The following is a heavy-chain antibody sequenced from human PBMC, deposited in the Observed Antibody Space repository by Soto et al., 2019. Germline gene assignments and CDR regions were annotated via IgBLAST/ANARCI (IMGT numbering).Heavy chain of an antibody. CDR2: IIPIFGTA. Sequence: QVQLVQSGAEVKKPGSSVKVSCKASGGTFSSYAISWVRQAPGQGLEWMGGIIPIFGTANYAQKFQGRVTINEDESTSTAYMELSSLTSEDTSVYYCASNAYGDYVQFNYWGQGTLVTVSS. CDR3: ASNAYGDYVQFNY. D-gene: IGHD4-17*01. J-gene: IGHJ4*02. CDR1: GGTFSSYA. V-gene: IGHV1-69*01.